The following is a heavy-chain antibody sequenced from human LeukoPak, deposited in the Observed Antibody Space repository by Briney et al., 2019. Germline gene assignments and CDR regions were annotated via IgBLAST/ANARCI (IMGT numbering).Heavy chain of an antibody. V-gene: IGHV5-10-1*01. CDR2: IDPRDSYT. J-gene: IGHJ4*02. D-gene: IGHD6-25*01. CDR3: ARSAARYYFDY. Sequence: GESLRISCKGSGYSFTSYWITWVRQMSGKGLEWMGRIDPRDSYTKYSPSFQGHVTISVDKSISTAYLQWSSLKASDTAMYYCARSAARYYFDYWGQGTLVTVSS. CDR1: GYSFTSYW.